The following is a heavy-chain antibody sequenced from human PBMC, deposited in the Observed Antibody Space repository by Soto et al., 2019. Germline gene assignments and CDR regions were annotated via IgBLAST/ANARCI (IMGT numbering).Heavy chain of an antibody. CDR3: VGGGLSYFDY. CDR1: GFPFSNFE. V-gene: IGHV3-48*03. CDR2: INGGGAV. J-gene: IGHJ4*02. Sequence: EVQVVESGGGSVQPGGSLRLSCAASGFPFSNFEMNWVRQAPGKGLEWLSYINGGGAVYYSDSVKGRFTISRDNAKNSLYLQMSSLRAEDTAVYFCVGGGLSYFDYWGQGALVTVSS. D-gene: IGHD3-16*01.